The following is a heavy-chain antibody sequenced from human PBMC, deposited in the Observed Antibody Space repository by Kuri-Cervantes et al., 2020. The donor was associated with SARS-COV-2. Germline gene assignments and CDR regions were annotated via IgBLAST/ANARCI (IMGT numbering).Heavy chain of an antibody. V-gene: IGHV4-59*12. CDR2: IYYSGST. CDR1: GGSISSYY. Sequence: SETLSLTCTVSGGSISSYYWSWIRQPPGKGLEWIGYIYYSGSTNYNPSLKSRVTISVDTSKNQFSLELSSVTAADTAVYYCARGVAARPNWFDPWGQGTLVTVSS. J-gene: IGHJ5*02. CDR3: ARGVAARPNWFDP. D-gene: IGHD6-6*01.